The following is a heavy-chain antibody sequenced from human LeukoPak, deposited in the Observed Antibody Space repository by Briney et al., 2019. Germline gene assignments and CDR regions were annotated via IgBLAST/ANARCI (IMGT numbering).Heavy chain of an antibody. V-gene: IGHV3-7*03. CDR2: IKQDGSEK. CDR3: ARDSWDYYGSGSYYRNYYYYGMDV. CDR1: GFTFSSYW. Sequence: GGSLRLSCAASGFTFSSYWMSRVRQAPGKELQWVANIKQDGSEKYYVDSVKGRFTISRDNAKNSLYLQMNSLRAEDTAVYYCARDSWDYYGSGSYYRNYYYYGMDVWGKGTTVTVSS. D-gene: IGHD3-10*01. J-gene: IGHJ6*04.